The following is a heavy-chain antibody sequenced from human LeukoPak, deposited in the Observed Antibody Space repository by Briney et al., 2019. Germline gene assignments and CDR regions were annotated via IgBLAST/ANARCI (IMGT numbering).Heavy chain of an antibody. CDR3: ARYITGPDRPYFDY. J-gene: IGHJ4*02. CDR1: GFTFTNAW. CDR2: IKNNLDGGTT. D-gene: IGHD1-14*01. V-gene: IGHV3-15*01. Sequence: PAGSLRLSCAASGFTFTNAWMNWVRQAPGKGLEWVGRIKNNLDGGTTEYAAPVKGRFTIARDDSESTMDLQMNSLETEDTAIYYCARYITGPDRPYFDYWGQRTLFSASS.